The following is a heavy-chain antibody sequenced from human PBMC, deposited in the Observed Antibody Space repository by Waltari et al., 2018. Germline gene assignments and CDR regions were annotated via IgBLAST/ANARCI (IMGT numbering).Heavy chain of an antibody. D-gene: IGHD3-10*01. CDR1: GGSISSHY. CDR3: ATDPLPMVRGVGSAGSIRRGGI. J-gene: IGHJ3*02. CDR2: IYYSGST. V-gene: IGHV4-59*11. Sequence: QVQLQESGPGLVKPSETLSLTCTVSGGSISSHYWSWIRQPPGKGLEWIGYIYYSGSTNYNPALKSRVTITADTSTDTAYMELSSLRSEDTAVYYCATDPLPMVRGVGSAGSIRRGGIWGQGTMVTVSS.